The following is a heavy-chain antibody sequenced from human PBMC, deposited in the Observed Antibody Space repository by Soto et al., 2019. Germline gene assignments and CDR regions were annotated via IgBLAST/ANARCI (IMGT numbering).Heavy chain of an antibody. CDR1: GGSISMGEIS. D-gene: IGHD4-17*01. J-gene: IGHJ5*02. CDR3: ARETCGDYVGYFDP. Sequence: PSETLSLTFTVSGGSISMGEISWNLIRQHPGKGLEWIGHIYYTGSTYYNTHLQSRVIISVDRSKKKFSLKVRSVNAADTAVYYCARETCGDYVGYFDPWGQGILVTVSS. V-gene: IGHV4-30-4*08. CDR2: IYYTGST.